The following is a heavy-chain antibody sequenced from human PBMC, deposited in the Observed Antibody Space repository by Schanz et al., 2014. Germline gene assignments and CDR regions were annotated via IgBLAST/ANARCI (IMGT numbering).Heavy chain of an antibody. CDR3: AKQRLAPPDYYYGMEV. CDR1: GFTFSTYH. Sequence: QVQLVESGGGVVQPGRSLRLSCAASGFTFSTYHMHWVRQAPGKGLEWVAVISHDGSNKYYADSVKGRFTISRDRSTNTLYLQMNGLRAEDTAVYRCAKQRLAPPDYYYGMEVWGQGTTVIVSS. V-gene: IGHV3-30*18. D-gene: IGHD6-13*01. J-gene: IGHJ6*02. CDR2: ISHDGSNK.